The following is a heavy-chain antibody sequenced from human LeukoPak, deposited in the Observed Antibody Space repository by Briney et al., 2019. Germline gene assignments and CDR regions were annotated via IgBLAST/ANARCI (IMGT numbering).Heavy chain of an antibody. CDR2: IIPILGIA. CDR3: ARSGGYSYGPFDY. Sequence: GASVKVSCKASGGTFSSYAISWVRQAPGQGLEWMGRIIPILGIANYAQKFQGRVTITADKSTSTAYMELSSLRSEDTAVYYCARSGGYSYGPFDYWGQGTLVTVSS. V-gene: IGHV1-69*04. CDR1: GGTFSSYA. D-gene: IGHD5-18*01. J-gene: IGHJ4*02.